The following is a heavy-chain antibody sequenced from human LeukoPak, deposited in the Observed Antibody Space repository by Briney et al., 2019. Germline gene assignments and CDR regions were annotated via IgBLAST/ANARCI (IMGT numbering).Heavy chain of an antibody. V-gene: IGHV4-59*01. D-gene: IGHD2-21*02. Sequence: PSETLSLTCTVSGGSISSYYWSWIRQPPGKGLEWIGYIYYSGSTNYNPSLKSRVTISVDTSKNQFSLRLRSVTAADTAVYYCARGVGVVTPFDYWGQGTLVTVSS. CDR1: GGSISSYY. J-gene: IGHJ4*02. CDR2: IYYSGST. CDR3: ARGVGVVTPFDY.